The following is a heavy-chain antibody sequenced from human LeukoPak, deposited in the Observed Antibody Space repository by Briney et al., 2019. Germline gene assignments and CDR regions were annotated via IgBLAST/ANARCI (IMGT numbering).Heavy chain of an antibody. CDR3: AKERGSSGYFDY. CDR2: INPSGGST. Sequence: GASVKVSCKASGYTFTSYYMHWVRQAPGQGLEWMGIINPSGGSTSYAQKFQGRVTMTRDMSTSTVYMELSSLRSEDTALYYCAKERGSSGYFDYWGQGTLVTVSS. CDR1: GYTFTSYY. J-gene: IGHJ4*02. V-gene: IGHV1-46*03. D-gene: IGHD6-6*01.